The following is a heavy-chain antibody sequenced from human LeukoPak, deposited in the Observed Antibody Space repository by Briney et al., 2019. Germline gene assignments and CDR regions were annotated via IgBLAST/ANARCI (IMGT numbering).Heavy chain of an antibody. D-gene: IGHD5-18*01. CDR3: AGRYRSRLDF. V-gene: IGHV4-59*01. CDR1: GVSISSYY. Sequence: SETLSLTCTVSGVSISSYYWSWIRQNPGKGLEWMGYIYDSGTTNHNPCLKSRVTISVDTSKNQFSLKLSSVTAADTAVYDCAGRYRSRLDFWGQGTLVTVSS. J-gene: IGHJ4*02. CDR2: IYDSGTT.